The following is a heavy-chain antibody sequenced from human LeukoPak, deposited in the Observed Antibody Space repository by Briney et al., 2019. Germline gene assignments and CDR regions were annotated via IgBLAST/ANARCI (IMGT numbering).Heavy chain of an antibody. Sequence: GGSLRLSCTASAFTFNNFPMHWVRQAPGKGLEWVTLILKDGSDAFYADSVKGRFTISRDNSENTLFLQMNRLRAEDTAIYYCARDFHYFFDYCGQGTLVTVSS. J-gene: IGHJ4*02. CDR1: AFTFNNFP. V-gene: IGHV3-30-3*01. CDR2: ILKDGSDA. CDR3: ARDFHYFFDY. D-gene: IGHD3-9*01.